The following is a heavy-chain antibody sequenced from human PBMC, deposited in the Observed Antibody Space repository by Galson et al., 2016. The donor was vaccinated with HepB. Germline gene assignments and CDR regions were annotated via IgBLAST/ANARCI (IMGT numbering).Heavy chain of an antibody. CDR1: GYSISNGYS. V-gene: IGHV4-38-2*02. Sequence: SETLSLTCSVSGYSISNGYSWGLIRQSPGKGLEWIGSIFHTGNTFYNPSLKSRVTLLVDTSKNQISLKLISVTAADTAVYFCASDDYWGQGTLVTVSS. CDR2: IFHTGNT. J-gene: IGHJ4*02. CDR3: ASDDY.